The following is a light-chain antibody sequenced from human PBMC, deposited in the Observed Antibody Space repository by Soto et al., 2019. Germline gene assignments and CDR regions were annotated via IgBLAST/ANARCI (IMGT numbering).Light chain of an antibody. CDR1: SSDVGGYNY. CDR3: SSFAGTIFYV. Sequence: QSVLIQPPSVSGSPGQSVTISCTGTSSDVGGYNYVSWYQQHPGKAPKLMIYEVTKRPSGVPDRFSGSKSGNTASLTVSGPQAEDEADYFCSSFAGTIFYVFGTGTKVTVL. CDR2: EVT. V-gene: IGLV2-8*01. J-gene: IGLJ1*01.